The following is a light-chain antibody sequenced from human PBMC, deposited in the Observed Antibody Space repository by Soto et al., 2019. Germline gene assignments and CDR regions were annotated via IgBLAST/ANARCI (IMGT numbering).Light chain of an antibody. Sequence: DIQMTQSPSTLSASLGDRVTITCRAGQSISTWLAWYQQEPGKAPKLLIHKASSLQSGVPSRFSGSGSGTEFTLTISSLQPDDFATYYCQHYNSYSEAFGQGTKVDI. CDR3: QHYNSYSEA. CDR2: KAS. CDR1: QSISTW. V-gene: IGKV1-5*03. J-gene: IGKJ1*01.